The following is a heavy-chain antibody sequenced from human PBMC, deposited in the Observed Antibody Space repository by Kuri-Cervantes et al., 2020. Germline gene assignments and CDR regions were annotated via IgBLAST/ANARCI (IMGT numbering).Heavy chain of an antibody. V-gene: IGHV3-7*01. CDR3: ARSSGYGDYDSAFDI. D-gene: IGHD4-17*01. CDR1: GFTFSTYG. Sequence: GESLKISCAASGFTFSTYGMHWVRQAPGKGLEWVANIKQDGSEKYYVDSVKGRFTISRDNAKNSLYLQMNSLRAGDTAVYYCARSSGYGDYDSAFDIWGQGTMVTVSS. CDR2: IKQDGSEK. J-gene: IGHJ3*02.